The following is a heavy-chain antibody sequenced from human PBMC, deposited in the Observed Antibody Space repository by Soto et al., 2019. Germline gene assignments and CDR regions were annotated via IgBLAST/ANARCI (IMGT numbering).Heavy chain of an antibody. J-gene: IGHJ5*02. CDR1: GFSVRSSY. CDR3: AREDDRLNGWFDP. V-gene: IGHV3-53*01. CDR2: IYIGGTA. D-gene: IGHD3-9*01. Sequence: PGGSRRLSCAASGFSVRSSYMSWVRQPPGKGLEWLSVIYIGGTAKYADSVKGRFTISRDKTKNTLYLQMNNLGAEDTAVYYCAREDDRLNGWFDPWGQGTPVTVSS.